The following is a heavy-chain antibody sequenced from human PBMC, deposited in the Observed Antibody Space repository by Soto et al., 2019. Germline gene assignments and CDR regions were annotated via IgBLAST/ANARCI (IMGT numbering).Heavy chain of an antibody. CDR1: GGSISLNY. D-gene: IGHD3-10*01. Sequence: TLSLTCTVSGGSISLNYWTWIRQPPGKGLEWIGSVYNSGSTNYNPSLKSRVTISVDTSKNQFSLKLSSVTAADTAVYYCARAGPYGSGSYYLDYWGQGTLVTVSS. CDR3: ARAGPYGSGSYYLDY. J-gene: IGHJ4*02. V-gene: IGHV4-59*01. CDR2: VYNSGST.